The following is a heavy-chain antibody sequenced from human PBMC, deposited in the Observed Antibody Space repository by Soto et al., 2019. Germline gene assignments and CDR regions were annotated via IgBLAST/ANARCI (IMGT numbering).Heavy chain of an antibody. CDR1: NCSISNGDYY. V-gene: IGHV4-30-4*01. Sequence: SETLSLAGPVSNCSISNGDYYWIWVRQSPGKGLESIGYIYFTGTTYYNPSLQSRLSISVDRSKNQMSLRLASVTAADTAVYYCARLYWSYYASSGYLEQWGHGTLVTVSS. D-gene: IGHD3-22*01. CDR2: IYFTGTT. CDR3: ARLYWSYYASSGYLEQ. J-gene: IGHJ4*01.